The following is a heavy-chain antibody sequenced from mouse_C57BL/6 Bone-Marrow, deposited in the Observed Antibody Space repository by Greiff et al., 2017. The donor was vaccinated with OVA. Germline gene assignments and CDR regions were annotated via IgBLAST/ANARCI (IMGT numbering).Heavy chain of an antibody. CDR2: IYPGDGDT. Sequence: QVQLQQSGPELVKPGASVKISCKASGYAFSSSWLNWVKQRPGKGLEWIGRIYPGDGDTNYNGKFKGKATLTADKSSSTAYMQLSSLTSEDSAVYFCARPPYDYDEGVYYIDYWGQGTALTVSS. CDR3: ARPPYDYDEGVYYIDY. D-gene: IGHD2-4*01. V-gene: IGHV1-82*01. J-gene: IGHJ2*01. CDR1: GYAFSSSW.